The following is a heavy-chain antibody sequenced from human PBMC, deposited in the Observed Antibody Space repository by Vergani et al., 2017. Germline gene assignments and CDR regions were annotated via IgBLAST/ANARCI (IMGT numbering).Heavy chain of an antibody. CDR3: ARRDSSSPALDY. D-gene: IGHD6-6*01. J-gene: IGHJ4*02. CDR1: GFTFSTYD. V-gene: IGHV3-13*01. Sequence: EVQLVESGGGLVQPGGSLRLSCAASGFTFSTYDMHWVRQATGKGLEWVSAIGTAGDTYYPGSVKGRFTISRENAKNSLYLQMNGLRAEDTAVYYCARRDSSSPALDYWGQGTLVTVSS. CDR2: IGTAGDT.